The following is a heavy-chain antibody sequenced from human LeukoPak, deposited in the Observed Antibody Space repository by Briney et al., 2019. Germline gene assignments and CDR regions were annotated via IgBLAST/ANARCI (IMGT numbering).Heavy chain of an antibody. CDR3: ARDKKSGESSEIDY. CDR2: INRDGSTT. Sequence: GGSLRLYCAASGFTFSNYWVLWVRPAPGKGLVWVTRINRDGSTTKYADSVKGRFTVSRDNAKNTVNLQMNSLRAEDTAVYYCARDKKSGESSEIDYWGQGTLVTVSS. J-gene: IGHJ4*02. D-gene: IGHD3-10*01. CDR1: GFTFSNYW. V-gene: IGHV3-74*03.